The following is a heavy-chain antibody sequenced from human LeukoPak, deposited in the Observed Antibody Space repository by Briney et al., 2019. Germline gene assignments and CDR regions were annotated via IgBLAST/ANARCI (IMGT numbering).Heavy chain of an antibody. J-gene: IGHJ1*01. D-gene: IGHD2-15*01. Sequence: SETLSLTCAVYGGSFSGYYWSWIRQPPGKGLEWIGEINHSGSTNYNPSLKSRVTISVDTSKNQFSLKLSSVTAADTAVYYCARGTTRYCSGGSCYSVRFQHWGQGTLVTVSS. CDR2: INHSGST. V-gene: IGHV4-34*01. CDR1: GGSFSGYY. CDR3: ARGTTRYCSGGSCYSVRFQH.